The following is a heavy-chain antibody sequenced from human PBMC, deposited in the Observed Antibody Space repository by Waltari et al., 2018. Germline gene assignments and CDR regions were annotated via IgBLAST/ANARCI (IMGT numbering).Heavy chain of an antibody. Sequence: QGQLVESGGGVVQPGRSLRLSGAASEFTFGSYAMHWVRQAPDKGLEWVAVISYNERNIYYVDSVKGRFIISRDNSRKMLYLQMNSLRTEDTAVYYCARDYCDRTNCHGMDVWGQGTTVTVSS. D-gene: IGHD3-22*01. CDR1: EFTFGSYA. J-gene: IGHJ6*02. V-gene: IGHV3-30*04. CDR2: ISYNERNI. CDR3: ARDYCDRTNCHGMDV.